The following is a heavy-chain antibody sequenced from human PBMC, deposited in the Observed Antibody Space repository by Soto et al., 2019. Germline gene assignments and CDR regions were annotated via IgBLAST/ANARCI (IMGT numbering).Heavy chain of an antibody. CDR3: AKDSVPYSSSWYQSGDY. V-gene: IGHV3-23*01. Sequence: EVQLLESGGGLVQPGGSLRLSCAASGFTFSSYAMSWVRQAPGKGLEWVSAISGSGGSTYYADSVKGRFTISRDNSKNTMYLQMNSLRAEDTAVYYCAKDSVPYSSSWYQSGDYWGQGTLVNVSS. J-gene: IGHJ4*02. D-gene: IGHD6-13*01. CDR1: GFTFSSYA. CDR2: ISGSGGST.